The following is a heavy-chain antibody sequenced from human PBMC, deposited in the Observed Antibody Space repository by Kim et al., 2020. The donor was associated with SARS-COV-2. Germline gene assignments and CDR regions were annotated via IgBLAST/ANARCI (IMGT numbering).Heavy chain of an antibody. CDR3: ARAVSGSYFPAYYYGMDV. J-gene: IGHJ6*02. CDR1: GFTFSSYG. D-gene: IGHD1-26*01. V-gene: IGHV3-13*04. CDR2: IGTAGDT. Sequence: GGSLRLSCAASGFTFSSYGMHWVRQATGNGLEWVATIGTAGDTYYPGSVKGRFTISSENPKNSLYLQMNRVRAGDTAVYYSARAVSGSYFPAYYYGMDVWGQGTTVAVSS.